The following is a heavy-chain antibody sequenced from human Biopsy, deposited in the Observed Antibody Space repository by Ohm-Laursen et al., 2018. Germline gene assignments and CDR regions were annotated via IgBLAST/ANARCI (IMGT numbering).Heavy chain of an antibody. CDR1: GVTLSGYI. CDR2: ISGSSTYI. J-gene: IGHJ6*02. D-gene: IGHD3-16*01. CDR3: VTSGAADSWGNYYGMDV. V-gene: IGHV3-21*01. Sequence: SLSLSCAASGVTLSGYIMNWVRQAPGKGLEWVSSISGSSTYIYYADSVNGRFTISRDNAKNSLSLQMNSLRADDTAVYYCVTSGAADSWGNYYGMDVWGQGTTVTVSS.